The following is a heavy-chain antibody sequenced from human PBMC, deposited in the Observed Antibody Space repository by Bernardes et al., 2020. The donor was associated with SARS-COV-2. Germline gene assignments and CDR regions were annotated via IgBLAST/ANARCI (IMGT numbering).Heavy chain of an antibody. CDR3: ARTSYDSSGYPGPFDY. Sequence: SGPTLVKPTQTLTLTCTFSGFSLSTSGMCVSWIRQPPGKALEWLALIDWDDDKYYSTSLKTRLTISKDTSNNHVVLTITNLDPLDPATYYCARTSYDSSGYPGPFDYWGQGTLVTVSS. J-gene: IGHJ4*02. V-gene: IGHV2-70*01. D-gene: IGHD3-22*01. CDR2: IDWDDDK. CDR1: GFSLSTSGMC.